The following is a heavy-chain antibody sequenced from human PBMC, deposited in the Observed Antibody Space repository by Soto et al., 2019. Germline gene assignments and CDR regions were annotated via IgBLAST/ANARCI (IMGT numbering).Heavy chain of an antibody. V-gene: IGHV4-31*03. CDR3: ARHRIATNNYKWFDP. D-gene: IGHD2-21*01. CDR2: IYVTGAV. CDR1: GAALNSGNYY. J-gene: IGHJ5*02. Sequence: PSETLSLTCSVSGAALNSGNYYWSWIRQVPGKGLEWIGHIYVTGAVDYNPSLRDRITISQDTSERQFSLNLRLVTAADTAVYYCARHRIATNNYKWFDPWGKGTLVTVPS.